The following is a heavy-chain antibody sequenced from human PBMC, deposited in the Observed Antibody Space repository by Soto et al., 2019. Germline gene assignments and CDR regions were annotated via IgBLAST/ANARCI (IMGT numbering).Heavy chain of an antibody. V-gene: IGHV1-69*06. CDR3: ASLIAVAGNRRHVFDI. J-gene: IGHJ3*02. Sequence: SVKVSCKASGGTFSSYAISWVRQAPGQGLEWMGGIIPIFGTANYAQKFQGRVTITADKSTSTAYMELSSLRSEDTAVYYCASLIAVAGNRRHVFDIWGQGTMVTVSS. CDR2: IIPIFGTA. D-gene: IGHD6-19*01. CDR1: GGTFSSYA.